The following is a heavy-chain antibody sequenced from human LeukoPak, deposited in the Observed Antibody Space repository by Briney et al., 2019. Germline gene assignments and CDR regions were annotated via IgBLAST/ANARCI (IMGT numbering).Heavy chain of an antibody. CDR1: GYTFTIYY. V-gene: IGHV1-46*01. D-gene: IGHD5-18*01. J-gene: IGHJ4*02. CDR2: INPSGGST. CDR3: ARGTFRYSYGYRYFDY. Sequence: ASVTVSCKASGYTFTIYYMHWVRQAPGQGLEWMGIINPSGGSTSYAQKFQGRVTMTRDTSTSTVYMELSSLRSEDTAVYYCARGTFRYSYGYRYFDYWGQGTLVTVSS.